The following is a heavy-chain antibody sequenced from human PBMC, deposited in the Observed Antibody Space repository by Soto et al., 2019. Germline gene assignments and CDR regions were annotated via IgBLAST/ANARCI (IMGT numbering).Heavy chain of an antibody. Sequence: QVQLVQSGAEVKKPGSSVKVSCMTSGGSFSGYVFTWVRQAPGQGLEWMGRIIPVHNITNYAECLQGRVTISADTSSSTAYMALSTLRSDDTACYFCGRAKSIFGIVSDVYDIWGQGTMVIVSS. V-gene: IGHV1-69*04. CDR2: IIPVHNIT. D-gene: IGHD3-3*01. CDR1: GGSFSGYV. CDR3: GRAKSIFGIVSDVYDI. J-gene: IGHJ3*02.